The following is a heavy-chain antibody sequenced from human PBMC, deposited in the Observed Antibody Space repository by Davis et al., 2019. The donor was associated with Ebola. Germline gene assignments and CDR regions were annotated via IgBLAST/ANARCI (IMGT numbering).Heavy chain of an antibody. CDR3: AREKGYNYGVGAFDV. V-gene: IGHV3-74*03. CDR1: RFTLSTFW. J-gene: IGHJ3*01. CDR2: INFDVTIT. D-gene: IGHD5-18*01. Sequence: GESLKISCAASRFTLSTFWMHWVRQAPGKGLVWVARINFDVTITTYADSVRGRFTISRDNVDNTLYVQMNSLRVEDTAIYYCAREKGYNYGVGAFDVWGQGTMVTVSS.